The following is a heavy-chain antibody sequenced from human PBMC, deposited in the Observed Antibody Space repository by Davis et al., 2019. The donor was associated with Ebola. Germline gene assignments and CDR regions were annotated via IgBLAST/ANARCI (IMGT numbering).Heavy chain of an antibody. D-gene: IGHD3-3*01. CDR3: ARVGGGYYDFWSGSGWFDP. Sequence: SVKVSCKASGGTFSSYASSWVRQAPGQGLEWMGGIIPIFGTANYAQKLQGRVTMTTDTSTSTAYMELRSLRSDDTAVYYCARVGGGYYDFWSGSGWFDPWGQGTLVTVSS. CDR2: IIPIFGTA. CDR1: GGTFSSYA. V-gene: IGHV1-69*05. J-gene: IGHJ5*02.